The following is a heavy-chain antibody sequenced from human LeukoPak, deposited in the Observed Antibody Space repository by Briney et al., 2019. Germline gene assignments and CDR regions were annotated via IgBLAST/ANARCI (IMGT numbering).Heavy chain of an antibody. CDR2: IYGGGST. V-gene: IGHV3-53*01. CDR1: GFTVSSNY. Sequence: GSLRLSCAVSGFTVSSNYMSWVRQAPGKGLEWVSLIYGGGSTYYADSVKGRFTVSRDNSKNTLDLQMNSLRAEDTAVYYCARSVGATMRKNLYFDYWGQGTLVTVSS. J-gene: IGHJ4*02. CDR3: ARSVGATMRKNLYFDY. D-gene: IGHD1-26*01.